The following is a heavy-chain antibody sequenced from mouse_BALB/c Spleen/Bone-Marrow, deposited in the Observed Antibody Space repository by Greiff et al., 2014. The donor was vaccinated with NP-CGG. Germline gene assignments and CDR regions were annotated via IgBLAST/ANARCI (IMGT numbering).Heavy chain of an antibody. V-gene: IGHV1-7*01. CDR1: GYTFTSYW. J-gene: IGHJ4*01. CDR2: INPIAGYT. D-gene: IGHD2-4*01. Sequence: VQLQQSGAQVAKPGASVKMSCKASGYTFTSYWMHWVKQRPGQGLEWIGYINPIAGYTEYNQKFKDKATLTADKSSSTAYMQLSSLTSEESAVYYCERNYDYVGGYCAMDDWGQGTSVTVSS. CDR3: ERNYDYVGGYCAMDD.